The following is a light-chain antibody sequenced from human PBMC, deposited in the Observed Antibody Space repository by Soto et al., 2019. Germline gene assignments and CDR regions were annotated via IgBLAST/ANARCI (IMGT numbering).Light chain of an antibody. Sequence: ENVLTQSPGTLSLSPGESATISCRASQNVARNYLAWFQQRPGQAPRLLIYDASTRATGIPARFSGSGSGTDFTPTISRLEPQDFAMYYGQQYGSSSRWTFGQGTKVDIK. V-gene: IGKV3-20*01. CDR2: DAS. CDR1: QNVARNY. J-gene: IGKJ1*01. CDR3: QQYGSSSRWT.